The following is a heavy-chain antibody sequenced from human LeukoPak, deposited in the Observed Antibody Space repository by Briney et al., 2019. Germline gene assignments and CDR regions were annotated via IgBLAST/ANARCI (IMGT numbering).Heavy chain of an antibody. V-gene: IGHV4-34*01. J-gene: IGHJ5*02. Sequence: SETLSLTCAVYGGSFSGYYWSWIRQPPGKGLEWIGEINHSGSTNYNPSLKSRVTIPVDTSKNQFSLKLSSVTAADTAMYYCARGLYSSGYYYASKKNWFDPWSQGTLVTVSS. CDR1: GGSFSGYY. D-gene: IGHD3-22*01. CDR2: INHSGST. CDR3: ARGLYSSGYYYASKKNWFDP.